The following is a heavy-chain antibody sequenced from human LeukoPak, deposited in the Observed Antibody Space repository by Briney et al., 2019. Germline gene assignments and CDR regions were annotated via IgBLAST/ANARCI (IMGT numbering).Heavy chain of an antibody. Sequence: SETLSLTCTVSGYSLSSGYYWGWIRQPPGKGLEGIGRIYHSGSTYYNPSIKSRVTISVDTSKNQFSLKLSSVTAADTAVYYCAREIGLRYFDWLLYFDYWGQGTLVTVSS. CDR3: AREIGLRYFDWLLYFDY. CDR2: IYHSGST. D-gene: IGHD3-9*01. J-gene: IGHJ4*02. V-gene: IGHV4-38-2*02. CDR1: GYSLSSGYY.